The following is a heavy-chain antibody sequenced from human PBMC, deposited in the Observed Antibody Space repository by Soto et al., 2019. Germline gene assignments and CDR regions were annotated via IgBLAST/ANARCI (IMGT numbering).Heavy chain of an antibody. J-gene: IGHJ1*01. V-gene: IGHV1-46*04. CDR1: GYTFTTYY. Sequence: ASVKVSCKASGYTFTTYYMQWVRQAPGQGLEWMGILNPNGGFTNYADSVKGRFTISRDNAKNSLYLQMNSLRDEDTAVYYCARAPSVLRLGELPSDPYFQHWGQGTLVTVSS. CDR2: LNPNGGFT. D-gene: IGHD3-16*01. CDR3: ARAPSVLRLGELPSDPYFQH.